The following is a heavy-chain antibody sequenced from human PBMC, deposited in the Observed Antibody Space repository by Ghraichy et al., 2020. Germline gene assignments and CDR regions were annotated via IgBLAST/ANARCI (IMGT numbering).Heavy chain of an antibody. D-gene: IGHD6-13*01. CDR2: IYTSGST. J-gene: IGHJ3*02. V-gene: IGHV4-4*07. Sequence: SETLSLTCTVSGGSISSYYWSWIRQPAGKGLEWIGRIYTSGSTNYNPSLKSRVTMSVDTSKNQFSLKLSSVTAADTAVYYCARSEAAADTQDAFDIWGQGTIVTVSS. CDR3: ARSEAAADTQDAFDI. CDR1: GGSISSYY.